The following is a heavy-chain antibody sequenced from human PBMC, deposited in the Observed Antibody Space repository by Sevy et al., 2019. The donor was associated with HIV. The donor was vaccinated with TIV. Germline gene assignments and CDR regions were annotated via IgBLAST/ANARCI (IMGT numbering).Heavy chain of an antibody. Sequence: AAVKVSCKVSGYTLTELSMHWVRQAPGKGLEWMGSFDPEDGETIYAQNFQGRVTMTEDRSTDTAYMELSSLRSEDTAVYYCATTKDYYDSSGYPFDYWGQGTLVTVSS. CDR1: GYTLTELS. V-gene: IGHV1-24*01. CDR2: FDPEDGET. CDR3: ATTKDYYDSSGYPFDY. J-gene: IGHJ4*02. D-gene: IGHD3-22*01.